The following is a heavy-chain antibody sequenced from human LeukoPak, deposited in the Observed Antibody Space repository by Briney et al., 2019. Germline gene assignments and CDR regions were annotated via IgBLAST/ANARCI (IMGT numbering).Heavy chain of an antibody. V-gene: IGHV3-43*02. D-gene: IGHD3-3*01. Sequence: TGGSLRLSCAASGFTFDDYSMHWVRQAPGKGLEWVSVISGDGGSTYYADSVKGRFTISRDNSKDSLYLQMTSLRIEDTALYYCVRDRDDFWSGYPTAYYFDYWGQGTLVTVSS. CDR2: ISGDGGST. CDR1: GFTFDDYS. CDR3: VRDRDDFWSGYPTAYYFDY. J-gene: IGHJ4*02.